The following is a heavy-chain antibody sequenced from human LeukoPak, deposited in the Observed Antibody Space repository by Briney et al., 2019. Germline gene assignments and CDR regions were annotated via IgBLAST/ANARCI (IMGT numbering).Heavy chain of an antibody. CDR2: ISSSGSTI. CDR1: GFTFSDYY. D-gene: IGHD2-21*02. J-gene: IGHJ4*02. CDR3: ARVGEDCGGACYLGIDY. Sequence: PGAPLILSCASSGFTFSDYYMSWSRQAAGKGLEWVSYISSSGSTIYYADSRKGRFTISTANAKNSLYLQMNSLGAEDTAVYYCARVGEDCGGACYLGIDYWGQGSLVTVSS. V-gene: IGHV3-11*01.